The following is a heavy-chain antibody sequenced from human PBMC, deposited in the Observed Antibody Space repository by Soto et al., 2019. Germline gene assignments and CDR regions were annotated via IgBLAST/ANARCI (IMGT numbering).Heavy chain of an antibody. J-gene: IGHJ3*02. D-gene: IGHD2-21*01. V-gene: IGHV4-34*01. CDR2: INHSGST. Sequence: QVQLQQWGAGLLKPSETLSLTCAVYGGSFSGYYWSWIRQPPGKGLEWIGEINHSGSTNYNPSLKSRVTISVDTSKNQFSLKLSSVTAAYTAVYYCARGPGYSNAFDIWGQGTMVTVSS. CDR1: GGSFSGYY. CDR3: ARGPGYSNAFDI.